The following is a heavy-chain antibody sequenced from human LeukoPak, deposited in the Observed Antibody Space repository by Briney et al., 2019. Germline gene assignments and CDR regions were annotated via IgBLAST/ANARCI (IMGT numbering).Heavy chain of an antibody. J-gene: IGHJ5*02. CDR1: GYTFTSYG. V-gene: IGHV1-18*01. CDR3: ARVMTSGYSNWFDP. D-gene: IGHD3-22*01. Sequence: ASVKVSCKASGYTFTSYGISWVRQAPGQGLEWMGWISAYNGNTNYAHKLQGRVTMTTDTSTSTAYMEMRSLRSDDTAVYYCARVMTSGYSNWFDPWAREPWSPSPQ. CDR2: ISAYNGNT.